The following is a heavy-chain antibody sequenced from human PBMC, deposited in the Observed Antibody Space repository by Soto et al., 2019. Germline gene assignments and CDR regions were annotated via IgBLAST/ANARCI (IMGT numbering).Heavy chain of an antibody. CDR2: IIPIVGTA. J-gene: IGHJ4*02. D-gene: IGHD1-26*01. CDR3: ARDQRSYFIGGVFDY. CDR1: GYTFTGYY. V-gene: IGHV1-69*01. Sequence: QVQLVQSGAEVKKPGASVKVSCKASGYTFTGYYMHWVRQAPGQGLEWMGGIIPIVGTANYAQKFQGRVTITADESTSTAYMELSSLRSEDTAVYYCARDQRSYFIGGVFDYWGQGTLVTVSS.